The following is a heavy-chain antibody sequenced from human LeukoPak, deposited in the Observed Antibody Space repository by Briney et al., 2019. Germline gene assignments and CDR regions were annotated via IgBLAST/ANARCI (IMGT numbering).Heavy chain of an antibody. CDR3: ARDFRATVVTAGPDY. CDR2: IRYDGSNK. V-gene: IGHV3-30*02. Sequence: PGGSLRLSCAASGFTFSSYGMHWVPQAPGKGLEWVAFIRYDGSNKYYADSVKGRFTISRDNSNNALYLQMNSLRGEDTAIYYCARDFRATVVTAGPDYWGQGTLVTVSS. D-gene: IGHD4-23*01. J-gene: IGHJ4*02. CDR1: GFTFSSYG.